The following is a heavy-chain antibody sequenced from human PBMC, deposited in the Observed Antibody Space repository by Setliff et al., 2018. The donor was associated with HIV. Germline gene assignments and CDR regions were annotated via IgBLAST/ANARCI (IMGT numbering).Heavy chain of an antibody. CDR1: GYTFSNYP. CDR2: VNTGKGDT. Sequence: ASVKVSCKTSGYTFSNYPIHWLRQAPGQRPEWMGWVNTGKGDTKYSQRFQDRLTITTDSSASSVYMELSSPSSDDTAIYYCARDRFTLTSSIFGFWGHGTLVTVSS. CDR3: ARDRFTLTSSIFGF. D-gene: IGHD3-3*01. V-gene: IGHV1-3*04. J-gene: IGHJ4*01.